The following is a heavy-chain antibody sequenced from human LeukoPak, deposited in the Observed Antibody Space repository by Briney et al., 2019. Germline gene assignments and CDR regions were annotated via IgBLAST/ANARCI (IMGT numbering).Heavy chain of an antibody. CDR3: ARGVVVVVAATSFFDY. V-gene: IGHV4-39*07. J-gene: IGHJ4*02. Sequence: SETLSLTCTVSGGSISSSSYYWGWIRQPPGKGLEWIGEIYHSGSTNYNPSLKSRVTISVDTSKNQFSLKLSSVTAADTAVYYCARGVVVVVAATSFFDYWGQGTLVTVSS. CDR2: IYHSGST. CDR1: GGSISSSSYY. D-gene: IGHD2-15*01.